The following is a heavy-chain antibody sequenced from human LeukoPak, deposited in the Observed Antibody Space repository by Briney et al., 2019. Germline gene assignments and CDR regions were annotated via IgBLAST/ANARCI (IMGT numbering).Heavy chain of an antibody. CDR2: ISAYNGST. D-gene: IGHD3-3*01. J-gene: IGHJ6*02. CDR1: GYAFTSDG. V-gene: IGHV1-18*01. CDR3: ARDLIRFLSITICGVDTYGMDV. Sequence: ASVKVSCKASGYAFTSDGISWVRHAPGQGLEWMGWISAYNGSTNDPKNLQGRVTLTTDTSTSRAFMELRSLSSDHTAVYYCARDLIRFLSITICGVDTYGMDVWGQGTTVTVSS.